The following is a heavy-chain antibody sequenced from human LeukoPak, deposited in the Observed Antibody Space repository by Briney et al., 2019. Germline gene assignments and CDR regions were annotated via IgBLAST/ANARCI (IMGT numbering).Heavy chain of an antibody. J-gene: IGHJ4*02. CDR3: AKQLGYCSDGSCYFPY. D-gene: IGHD2-15*01. V-gene: IGHV3-23*01. CDR1: GFTFSSSA. CDR2: ISNNGGYT. Sequence: GGSLRLSCAASGFTFSSSAMSWARQAPGKGLEWVSAISNNGGYTYYADSVQGRFTISRDNSKSTLCLQKNSLRAEDTAVYYCAKQLGYCSDGSCYFPYWGQGTLVTVSS.